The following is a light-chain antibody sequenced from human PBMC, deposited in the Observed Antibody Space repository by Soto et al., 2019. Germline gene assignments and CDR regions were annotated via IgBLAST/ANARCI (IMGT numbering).Light chain of an antibody. Sequence: QSVLTQPASVSGSPGQSITISCTGTSSDVGNYIFVSWYRQHPCKAPKLMIYDINNRPSGVSNRFSGSKSGNTASLTISGIQAEDEADYYCVSYTTSAYYVFGTGTKLTVL. J-gene: IGLJ1*01. CDR2: DIN. CDR3: VSYTTSAYYV. CDR1: SSDVGNYIF. V-gene: IGLV2-14*01.